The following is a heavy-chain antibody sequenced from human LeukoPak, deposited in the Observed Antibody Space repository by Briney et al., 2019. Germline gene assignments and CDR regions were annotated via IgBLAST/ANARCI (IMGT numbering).Heavy chain of an antibody. D-gene: IGHD1-26*01. V-gene: IGHV4-4*07. CDR3: ARRVVGATGTFDY. CDR1: GGSISSYY. Sequence: PSETLSLTCTVSGGSISSYYWSWIRQPAGKGLEWIGRIYTSGSTNYNPSLKSRVAMSVDTSQNRISLKLSSVTAADTAVYYCARRVVGATGTFDYWGQGTLVTVSS. J-gene: IGHJ4*02. CDR2: IYTSGST.